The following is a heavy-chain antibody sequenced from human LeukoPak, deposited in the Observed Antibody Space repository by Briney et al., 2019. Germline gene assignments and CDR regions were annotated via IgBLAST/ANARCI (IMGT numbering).Heavy chain of an antibody. CDR3: ARDLRYSYAVYYFDY. Sequence: ASVKVSCKASGYTFTGYYMHWVRQAPGQGLEWMGWINPNSGGTNYAQKFQGRVTMTRDTSISTAYMELSRLRSDDTAVYYCARDLRYSYAVYYFDYWGQGTLVTVSS. CDR1: GYTFTGYY. CDR2: INPNSGGT. V-gene: IGHV1-2*02. J-gene: IGHJ4*02. D-gene: IGHD5-18*01.